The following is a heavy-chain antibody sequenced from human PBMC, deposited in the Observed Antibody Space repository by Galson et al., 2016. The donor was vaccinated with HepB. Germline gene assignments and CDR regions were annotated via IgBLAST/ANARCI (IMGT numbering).Heavy chain of an antibody. CDR3: ARDWGSSWCLH. Sequence: SLRLSCAGSGFIFSTYAMNWVRQAPGKGLEYVSVIYSGGTTYYADSVKGRFTISRDNSKNTLFLQMNSLKAEDTAVYYCARDWGSSWCLHWGQGTLVTVSS. V-gene: IGHV3-66*01. CDR1: GFIFSTYA. CDR2: IYSGGTT. J-gene: IGHJ4*02. D-gene: IGHD6-13*01.